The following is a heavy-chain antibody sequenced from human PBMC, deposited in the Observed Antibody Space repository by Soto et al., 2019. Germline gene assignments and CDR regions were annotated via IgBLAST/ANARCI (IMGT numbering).Heavy chain of an antibody. CDR1: GFTFSNYW. Sequence: VQLVESGGGLVHPGGSLRLSCAASGFTFSNYWMHWVRQAPGKGLVWVSRINSEGGSTAYADSVKGRFTISRDNAENTLFLLMNRLRAEDMAVYYCTRVPRCSEVSCYARGAVDFLGHGTMVTVSS. D-gene: IGHD2-15*01. CDR2: INSEGGST. CDR3: TRVPRCSEVSCYARGAVDF. J-gene: IGHJ3*01. V-gene: IGHV3-74*01.